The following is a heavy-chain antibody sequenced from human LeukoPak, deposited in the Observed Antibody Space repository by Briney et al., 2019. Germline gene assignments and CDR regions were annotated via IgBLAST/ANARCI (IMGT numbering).Heavy chain of an antibody. CDR2: IGTGGNT. J-gene: IGHJ5*01. Sequence: PGGSLRLSCAASGFTLSRYDMHWVRQATGKGLEWISSIGTGGNTYYIGSVKGRFTISRENAKSSLYLQMNSLRAGDTAVYYCVRGGEIGFDSWGQGTLVTVSS. CDR1: GFTLSRYD. V-gene: IGHV3-13*04. CDR3: VRGGEIGFDS. D-gene: IGHD3-16*01.